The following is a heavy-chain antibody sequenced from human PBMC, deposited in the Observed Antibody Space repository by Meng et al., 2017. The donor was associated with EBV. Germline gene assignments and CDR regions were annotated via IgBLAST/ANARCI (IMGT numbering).Heavy chain of an antibody. CDR2: IYYSGST. CDR1: GGSISSSSYY. J-gene: IGHJ4*02. CDR3: ADYSS. D-gene: IGHD4-11*01. Sequence: QVQLQQWGAGLLKPSETLSLTCAVYGGSISSSSYYWGWIRQPPGKGLEWIGSIYYSGSTYYNPSLKSRVTISVDTSKNQFSLKLSSVTAADTAVYYCADYSSWGQGTLVTVSS. V-gene: IGHV4-39*07.